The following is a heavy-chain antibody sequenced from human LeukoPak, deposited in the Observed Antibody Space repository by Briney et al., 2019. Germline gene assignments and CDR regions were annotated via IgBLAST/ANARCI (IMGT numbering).Heavy chain of an antibody. CDR3: ARGSRHTKLSNWFDP. V-gene: IGHV1-69*13. Sequence: ASVKVSCKASGGTFSSYAISWVRQAPGQGLEWMGGIIPIFGTANYAQKFQGRVTITADESTSTAYMELSSLRSEDTAVYYCARGSRHTKLSNWFDPWGQGTLVTVSS. CDR1: GGTFSSYA. D-gene: IGHD1-1*01. J-gene: IGHJ5*02. CDR2: IIPIFGTA.